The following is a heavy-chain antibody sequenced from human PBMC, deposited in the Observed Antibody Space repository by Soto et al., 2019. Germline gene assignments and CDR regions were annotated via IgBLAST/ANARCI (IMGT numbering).Heavy chain of an antibody. CDR3: ARDSSWELRDWQPWNLDY. Sequence: QVQLVQSGAEVKKPGASVKVSCKASGYTFTSYGISWVRQAPGQGLEWMGWISAYNGKTNYAQKLQGRVIMTTDTSTSTGYMGLRSLRSDATAVYYCARDSSWELRDWQPWNLDYWCQGTLVTVSS. J-gene: IGHJ4*02. D-gene: IGHD1-26*01. CDR1: GYTFTSYG. V-gene: IGHV1-18*01. CDR2: ISAYNGKT.